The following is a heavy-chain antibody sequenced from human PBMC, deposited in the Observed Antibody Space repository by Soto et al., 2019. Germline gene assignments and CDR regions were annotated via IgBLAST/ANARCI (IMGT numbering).Heavy chain of an antibody. V-gene: IGHV3-23*01. Sequence: GGSXRLSGSASGFTFNNYSMSLVGHAPGKGLEWVSSINGRGDDTYYADSVKGRFTISRDNSKKTLFLQMNSLRAEDKALYYCEKKEESDNVCRKLTLERGQGTLVTV. CDR1: GFTFNNYS. CDR2: INGRGDDT. J-gene: IGHJ3*01. D-gene: IGHD3-16*01. CDR3: EKKEESDNVCRKLTLE.